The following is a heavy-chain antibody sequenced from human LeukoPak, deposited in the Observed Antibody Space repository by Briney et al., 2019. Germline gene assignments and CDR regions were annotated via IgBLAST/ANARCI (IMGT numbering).Heavy chain of an antibody. J-gene: IGHJ4*02. CDR2: IFYSGST. CDR1: DGSISSSRYY. Sequence: SETLSLTRTVSDGSISSSRYYWGWIRQPPGKGLEWIGNIFYSGSTYYNSSLKSRVTISVDTSKNQFSLKLSSVTAADTAVYYCARRTRWGVTAGSFDYWGQGTLVTVSS. V-gene: IGHV4-39*01. CDR3: ARRTRWGVTAGSFDY. D-gene: IGHD2-21*02.